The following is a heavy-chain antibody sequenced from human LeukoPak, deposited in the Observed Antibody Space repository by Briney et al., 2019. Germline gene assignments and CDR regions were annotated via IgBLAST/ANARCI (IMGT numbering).Heavy chain of an antibody. CDR2: ISCSGSTI. J-gene: IGHJ4*02. CDR3: ARDRAEQWLVSSNYFDY. CDR1: GFTFSSYE. V-gene: IGHV3-48*03. D-gene: IGHD6-19*01. Sequence: GGSLRLSCAASGFTFSSYEMIWVRQAPGKGLEWVSYISCSGSTIYYADSVKGRFTISRDNAKNSLYLQMNSLRAEDTAVYYCARDRAEQWLVSSNYFDYWGQGTLVTVSS.